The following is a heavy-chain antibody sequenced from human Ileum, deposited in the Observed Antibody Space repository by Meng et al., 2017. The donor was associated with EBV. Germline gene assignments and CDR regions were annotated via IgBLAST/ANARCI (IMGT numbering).Heavy chain of an antibody. CDR3: ARERGGGDRGIQ. V-gene: IGHV4-61*08. CDR2: MSYTGST. J-gene: IGHJ4*02. D-gene: IGHD2-21*02. Sequence: QVRDSGSSLVKPSETLSLTCSVSNGSVSSYGYYWTWIRQPPGKGLEWIGYMSYTGSTNYKSTLKSRVTISVDKSKNQFSLKLSSVTAADTAVYYCARERGGGDRGIQWGQGTPVTVSS. CDR1: NGSVSSYGYY.